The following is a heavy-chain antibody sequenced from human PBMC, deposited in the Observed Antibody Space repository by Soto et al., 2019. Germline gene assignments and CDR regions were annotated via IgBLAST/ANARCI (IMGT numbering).Heavy chain of an antibody. CDR1: GFTFASYA. CDR3: AKDLGSNCYLPIDY. V-gene: IGHV3-23*01. J-gene: IGHJ4*02. Sequence: EVQLLESGGGLVQPGGSLRLSCAASGFTFASYAMSWVRQAPGKGLEWVSAISGSGGSTYYADSVKGRFTISRDNSKNTLFLQMNSLRAEDTAVYYCAKDLGSNCYLPIDYWGQGALVTVSS. D-gene: IGHD2-2*01. CDR2: ISGSGGST.